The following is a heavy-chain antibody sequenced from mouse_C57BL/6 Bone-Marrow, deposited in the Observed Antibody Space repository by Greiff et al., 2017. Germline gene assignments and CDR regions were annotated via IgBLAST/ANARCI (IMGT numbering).Heavy chain of an antibody. J-gene: IGHJ2*01. CDR3: ARNSPVYSYGSSLDY. Sequence: QVQLQQSGPGLVAPSQSLSITCTVSGFSLTSYAISWVRQPPGKGLEWLGVIWTGGGTNYTSARKSKLSINKDNSKSQVFLKMHSLQTDDTARYYCARNSPVYSYGSSLDYWGQGTTLTVSS. CDR2: IWTGGGT. CDR1: GFSLTSYA. V-gene: IGHV2-9-1*01. D-gene: IGHD1-1*01.